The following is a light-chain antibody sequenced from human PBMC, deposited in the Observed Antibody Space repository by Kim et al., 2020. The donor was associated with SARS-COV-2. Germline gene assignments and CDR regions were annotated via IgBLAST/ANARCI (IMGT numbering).Light chain of an antibody. J-gene: IGLJ3*02. V-gene: IGLV2-14*03. CDR1: TSDIGGYNY. Sequence: GQSITTPVTGSTSDIGGYNYVSWFQQHPGKAPKLMIYDVTKWPSGISNRFSGSKSGNTASLTISGLQAEDEADYYCSSYSGSDTWVFGGGTQLTVL. CDR2: DVT. CDR3: SSYSGSDTWV.